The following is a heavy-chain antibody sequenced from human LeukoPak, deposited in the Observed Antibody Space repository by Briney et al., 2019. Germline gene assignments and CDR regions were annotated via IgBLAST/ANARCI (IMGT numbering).Heavy chain of an antibody. J-gene: IGHJ6*02. D-gene: IGHD1-20*01. V-gene: IGHV3-48*03. CDR2: ISSSGRTI. Sequence: GGSLRLSCAASGFTFSSYEMNWVRQAPGKGLEGISYISSSGRTIYYADSVKGRFTISRDNAKNSLYLQMNSLRVEDTAVYYCARGSLTGEYGMDVWGQGTTVTVSS. CDR3: ARGSLTGEYGMDV. CDR1: GFTFSSYE.